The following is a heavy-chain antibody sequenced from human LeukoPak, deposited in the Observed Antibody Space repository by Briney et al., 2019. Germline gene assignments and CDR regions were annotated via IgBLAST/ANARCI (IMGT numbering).Heavy chain of an antibody. CDR3: AGGLYDILTGYYFDY. Sequence: PGGSLRLSCAASGFTFSSYAMHWVRQAPGKGLEWVAVISYDGSNKYYADSVKGRFTISRDNSKNTLYLQMNSLRAEDTAVYYCAGGLYDILTGYYFDYWGQGTLVTVSS. D-gene: IGHD3-9*01. CDR1: GFTFSSYA. J-gene: IGHJ4*02. CDR2: ISYDGSNK. V-gene: IGHV3-30*04.